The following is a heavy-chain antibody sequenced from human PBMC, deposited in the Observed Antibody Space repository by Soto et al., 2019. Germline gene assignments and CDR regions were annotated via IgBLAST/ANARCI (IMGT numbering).Heavy chain of an antibody. V-gene: IGHV4-61*01. CDR3: ARARGSYYAFDI. D-gene: IGHD1-26*01. CDR2: IYYSGST. Sequence: SETLSLTCTVSGGSVSSGSYYWSWIRQPPGKGLEWIGYIYYSGSTNYNPSLKSRVTISVDTSKNQFSLKLSSVTAADPAVYYCARARGSYYAFDIWGQGTMVTVSS. J-gene: IGHJ3*02. CDR1: GGSVSSGSYY.